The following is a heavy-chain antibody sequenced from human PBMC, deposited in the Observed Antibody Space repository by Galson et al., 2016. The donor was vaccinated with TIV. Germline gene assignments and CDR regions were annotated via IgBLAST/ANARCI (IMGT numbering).Heavy chain of an antibody. J-gene: IGHJ4*02. CDR2: ISYDGSHK. V-gene: IGHV3-30*04. CDR3: TRPASLGYFDWLPPDS. CDR1: GLIFSSSA. Sequence: SLRLSCAGSGLIFSSSAVHWVRQAPGKGLEWLAIISYDGSHKNHGDSVKGRFTVSRDNSENTVFLQMNNLRSDDTAVYYCTRPASLGYFDWLPPDSWGQGTLVTVSS. D-gene: IGHD3-9*01.